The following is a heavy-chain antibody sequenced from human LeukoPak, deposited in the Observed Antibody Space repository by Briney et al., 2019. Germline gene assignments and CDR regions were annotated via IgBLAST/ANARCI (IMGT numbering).Heavy chain of an antibody. CDR2: ISGSGGST. V-gene: IGHV3-23*01. Sequence: GRSLRLSCAASGFTFSSYAMHWVRQAPGKGLEWVSAISGSGGSTYYADSVKGRFTISRDNSKNTLYLQMNSLRAEDTAVYYCAKVKTAMADIFDYWGQGTLVTVSS. J-gene: IGHJ4*02. D-gene: IGHD5-18*01. CDR3: AKVKTAMADIFDY. CDR1: GFTFSSYA.